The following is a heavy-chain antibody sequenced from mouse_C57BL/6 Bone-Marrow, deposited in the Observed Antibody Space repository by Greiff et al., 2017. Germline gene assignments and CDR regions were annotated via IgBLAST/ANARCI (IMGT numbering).Heavy chain of an antibody. Sequence: QVQLQQPGAELVRPGSSVKLSCKASGYTFTSYWMNWVKQRPIQGLEWIGNIDPSDSETHYNQKFKAKYTLTVDKSSSTAYLQLSSLTAAVSSVDYCAKCNPAWFAYWGQGTLGTVSA. J-gene: IGHJ3*01. CDR2: IDPSDSET. V-gene: IGHV1-52*01. CDR3: AKCNPAWFAY. D-gene: IGHD1-3*01. CDR1: GYTFTSYW.